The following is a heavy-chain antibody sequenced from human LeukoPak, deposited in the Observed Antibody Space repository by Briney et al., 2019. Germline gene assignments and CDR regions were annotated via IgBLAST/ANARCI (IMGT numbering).Heavy chain of an antibody. CDR2: MDTSGHT. V-gene: IGHV4-4*07. CDR3: ARHWSHSVAQFGRSYWFDP. CDR1: GGSISGYY. J-gene: IGHJ5*02. D-gene: IGHD2-15*01. Sequence: SETLSLTCIVSGGSISGYYWSWIRQPAGKGLEWIGHMDTSGHTNYNSSLMSRVTMSVDTSKNQFSLRLTSVTAADTAVYYCARHWSHSVAQFGRSYWFDPWGQGTLITVSS.